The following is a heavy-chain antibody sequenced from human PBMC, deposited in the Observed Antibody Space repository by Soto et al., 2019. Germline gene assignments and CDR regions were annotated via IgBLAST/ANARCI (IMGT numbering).Heavy chain of an antibody. CDR3: ARDRLTTVTNHFDY. CDR2: IWYDGSNK. J-gene: IGHJ4*02. Sequence: QVQLVESGGGVVQPGRSLRLSCAASGFTFSSYGMHWVRQAPGKGLEWVAVIWYDGSNKYYADSVKGRFTISRDNSKNTLYLQMNSLRAEDTAVYYCARDRLTTVTNHFDYWGQGTLVTVSS. CDR1: GFTFSSYG. V-gene: IGHV3-33*01. D-gene: IGHD4-17*01.